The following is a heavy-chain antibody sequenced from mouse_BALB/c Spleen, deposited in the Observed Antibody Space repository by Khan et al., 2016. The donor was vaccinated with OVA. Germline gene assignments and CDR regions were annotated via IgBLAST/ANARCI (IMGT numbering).Heavy chain of an antibody. CDR1: GYTFTTYW. Sequence: QVQLQQSGAELAKPGASVKMSCKASGYTFTTYWMHWVKQRPGQGLEWIGYINPTSGYTGYNEKFKDRATLSADKSSSTAYMQLSSLTSEDSAVYYCTSDRIDYWGQGTTLTVSS. CDR3: TSDRIDY. V-gene: IGHV1-7*01. CDR2: INPTSGYT. J-gene: IGHJ2*01.